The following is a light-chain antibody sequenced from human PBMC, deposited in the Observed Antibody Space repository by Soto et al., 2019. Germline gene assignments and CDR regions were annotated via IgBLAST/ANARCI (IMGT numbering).Light chain of an antibody. CDR3: SSYTSSYTYV. CDR1: SSDVGGYNY. CDR2: DVS. V-gene: IGLV2-14*01. Sequence: QSVLTQPASVSGSPRQSITISCTGTSSDVGGYNYVSWYQQHPGKAPKLMIYDVSNRPSGVSDRFSGSKSGNTASLAISGLQAEEEAEYYCSSYTSSYTYVFGTGTKLTVL. J-gene: IGLJ1*01.